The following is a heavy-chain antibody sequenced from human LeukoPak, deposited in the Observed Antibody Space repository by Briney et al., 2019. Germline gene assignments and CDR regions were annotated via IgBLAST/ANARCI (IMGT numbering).Heavy chain of an antibody. CDR3: ARDRAPCSSTSCYTKGYYYMDV. CDR1: GGTFSSYA. V-gene: IGHV1-69*05. Sequence: SVKVSCKASGGTFSSYAISWVRQAPGQGLEWMGGIIPIFGTANYAQKFQGRVTITTDESTSTAYMELSSLRSEDTAVYYCARDRAPCSSTSCYTKGYYYMDVWGKGTTDTVSS. D-gene: IGHD2-2*02. CDR2: IIPIFGTA. J-gene: IGHJ6*03.